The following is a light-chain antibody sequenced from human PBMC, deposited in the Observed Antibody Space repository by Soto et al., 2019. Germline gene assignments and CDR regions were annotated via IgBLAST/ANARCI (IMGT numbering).Light chain of an antibody. Sequence: IVLTQSPGTLSLSPGDRATLSCRASQSVGTLYLAWYQQKPGQAPRLLISGTSTRATGIPDRFSGSAAGTNFTLTISRLGPEDFAGYYCQQYGTSPRTFGQGTRV. CDR3: QQYGTSPRT. V-gene: IGKV3-20*01. CDR1: QSVGTLY. J-gene: IGKJ1*01. CDR2: GTS.